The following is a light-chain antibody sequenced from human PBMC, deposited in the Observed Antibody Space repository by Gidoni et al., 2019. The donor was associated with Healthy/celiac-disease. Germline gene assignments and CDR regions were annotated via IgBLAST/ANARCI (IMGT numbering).Light chain of an antibody. V-gene: IGLV3-19*01. CDR2: GKN. Sequence: SELTQAPAVSVTLGQTVRITCQGDSLRSYYASWYQQKPGQAPVLVIYGKNNRPSGIPDRFSGSSSGNTASLTITGAQAEDEADYYCNSRDSSGNHLVFGGGTKLTVL. CDR3: NSRDSSGNHLV. J-gene: IGLJ3*02. CDR1: SLRSYY.